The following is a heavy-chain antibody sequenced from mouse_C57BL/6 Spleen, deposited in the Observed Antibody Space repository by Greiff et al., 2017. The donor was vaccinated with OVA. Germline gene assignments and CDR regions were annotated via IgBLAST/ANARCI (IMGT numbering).Heavy chain of an antibody. CDR1: GFTFSSYT. J-gene: IGHJ2*01. D-gene: IGHD2-3*01. CDR2: ISGGGGNT. CDR3: ARGGDGYLYYFDY. V-gene: IGHV5-9*01. Sequence: EVQRVESGGGLVKPGGSLKLSCAASGFTFSSYTMSWVRQTPEKRLEWVATISGGGGNTYYPDSVKGRFTISRDNAKNTLYLQMSSLRSEDTALYYCARGGDGYLYYFDYWGQGTTLTVSS.